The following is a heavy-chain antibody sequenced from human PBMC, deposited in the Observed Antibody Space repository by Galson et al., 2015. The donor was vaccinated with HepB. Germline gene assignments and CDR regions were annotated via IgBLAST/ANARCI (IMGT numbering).Heavy chain of an antibody. D-gene: IGHD3-22*01. Sequence: SVKVSCRASGYTFTSYGISWVRQAPGQGLEWMGWISAYNGNTNYAQKLQGRVTMTTDTSTSTAYMELSSLRSDDTAVYYCARDSPWGYDSSGYPLYYFDYWGQGTLVTVSS. CDR2: ISAYNGNT. J-gene: IGHJ4*02. V-gene: IGHV1-18*01. CDR1: GYTFTSYG. CDR3: ARDSPWGYDSSGYPLYYFDY.